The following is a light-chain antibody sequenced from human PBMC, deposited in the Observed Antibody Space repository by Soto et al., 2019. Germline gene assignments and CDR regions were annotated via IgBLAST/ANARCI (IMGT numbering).Light chain of an antibody. Sequence: QSAPAQPASVSGSFGQSITISCSGPNTDLGVYGYVSWYQHQPGKAPKLLIYDVNNRPSGISDRFSGSKSGDTASLTISGLQAEDEADYFCFSKISGFVYGFGTGTKVTVL. CDR1: NTDLGVYGY. V-gene: IGLV2-14*01. CDR3: FSKISGFVYG. J-gene: IGLJ1*01. CDR2: DVN.